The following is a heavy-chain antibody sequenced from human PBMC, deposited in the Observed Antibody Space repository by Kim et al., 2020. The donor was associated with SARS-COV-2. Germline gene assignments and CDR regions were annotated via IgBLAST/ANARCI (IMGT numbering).Heavy chain of an antibody. V-gene: IGHV4-31*03. CDR2: IYYSGST. Sequence: SETLSLTCTVSGGSISSGGYYWSWIRQHPGKGLEWIGYIYYSGSTYYNPSLKSRVTISVDTSKNQFSLKLGSVTAADTAVYYCAKYYDSSGYYSRVGWYFDLWGRGTLVTVSS. CDR3: AKYYDSSGYYSRVGWYFDL. CDR1: GGSISSGGYY. J-gene: IGHJ2*01. D-gene: IGHD3-22*01.